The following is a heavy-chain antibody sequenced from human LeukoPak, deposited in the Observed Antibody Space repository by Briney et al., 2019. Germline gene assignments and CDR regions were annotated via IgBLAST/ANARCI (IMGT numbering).Heavy chain of an antibody. CDR2: ISSSSSTI. V-gene: IGHV3-48*01. CDR3: ARDRGGSYSAIDY. Sequence: PGGSLRLSCAASGFTFSSYSMSWVRQAPGKGLEWVSFISSSSSTIYYPDSVKGRFTISRDNAKNSLYLQMNSLRAEDTAVYYCARDRGGSYSAIDYWGQGTLVTVSS. J-gene: IGHJ4*02. CDR1: GFTFSSYS. D-gene: IGHD1-26*01.